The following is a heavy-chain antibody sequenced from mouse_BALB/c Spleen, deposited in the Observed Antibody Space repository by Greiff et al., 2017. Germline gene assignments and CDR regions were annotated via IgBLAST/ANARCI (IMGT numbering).Heavy chain of an antibody. V-gene: IGHV2-9*02. CDR3: ARENRYDVYWYFDV. D-gene: IGHD2-14*01. CDR1: GFSLTSYG. CDR2: IWAGGST. J-gene: IGHJ1*01. Sequence: VQLHQSGPGLVAPSQSLSITCTVSGFSLTSYGVHWVRQPPGKGLEWLGVIWAGGSTNYNSALMSRLSISKDNSKSQFFLKMNSLQTDDTAMYYSARENRYDVYWYFDVWGAGTTVTVSS.